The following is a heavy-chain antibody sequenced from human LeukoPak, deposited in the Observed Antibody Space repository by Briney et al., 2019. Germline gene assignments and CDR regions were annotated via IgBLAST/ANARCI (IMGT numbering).Heavy chain of an antibody. Sequence: ASVTVSFKASGYTFTGYYMHWVRQAPGQGLEGMGWVNPKSGGTNYAQKFQGRVTMTRDTSISTAYTELSRLRSDDTAVYYCASTGAYSYYYYMDVWGKGTTVTVSS. CDR3: ASTGAYSYYYYMDV. CDR2: VNPKSGGT. V-gene: IGHV1-2*02. J-gene: IGHJ6*03. D-gene: IGHD1-14*01. CDR1: GYTFTGYY.